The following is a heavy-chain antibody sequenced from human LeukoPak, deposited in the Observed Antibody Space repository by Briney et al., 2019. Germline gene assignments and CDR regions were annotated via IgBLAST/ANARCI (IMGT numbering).Heavy chain of an antibody. CDR2: IIPIFGTA. CDR3: ARMRLLWFGESRDAFDI. CDR1: GGTFSSYA. Sequence: SVKVSCKASGGTFSSYAISWVRQAPGQGLEWMGGIIPIFGTANYAQKFQGRVTITADKSTSTAYMELSSLRSEDTAVYYCARMRLLWFGESRDAFDIWGQGTMVTVSS. D-gene: IGHD3-10*01. V-gene: IGHV1-69*06. J-gene: IGHJ3*02.